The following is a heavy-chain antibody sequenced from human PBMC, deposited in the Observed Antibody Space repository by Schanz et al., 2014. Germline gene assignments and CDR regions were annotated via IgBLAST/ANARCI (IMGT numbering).Heavy chain of an antibody. Sequence: QVQLQESGPGLVKPSETLSLTCTVSGGSISSYYWSWIRQPPGKGLEWIGHRDSSGSTKYNPSLKSRVTISIDTSKNQFSLRLSSVTAADTAVYYCARDVGHYGMDVWGQGTTVTVSS. J-gene: IGHJ6*02. CDR1: GGSISSYY. CDR3: ARDVGHYGMDV. V-gene: IGHV4-59*01. CDR2: RDSSGST.